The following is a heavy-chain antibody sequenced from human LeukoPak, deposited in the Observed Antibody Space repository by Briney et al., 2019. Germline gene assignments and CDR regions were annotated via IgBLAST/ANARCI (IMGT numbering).Heavy chain of an antibody. J-gene: IGHJ4*02. CDR3: ASVSGWTFDY. V-gene: IGHV3-30-3*01. CDR2: ISYDGSNK. D-gene: IGHD6-19*01. CDR1: GFTFSSYA. Sequence: PTGGSLRLSCAASGFTFSSYAMHWVRQAPGKGLEWVAVISYDGSNKYYADSVKGRFTISRDNSKNTLYLQMNSLRAEDTAVYYCASVSGWTFDYWGQGTLVTVSS.